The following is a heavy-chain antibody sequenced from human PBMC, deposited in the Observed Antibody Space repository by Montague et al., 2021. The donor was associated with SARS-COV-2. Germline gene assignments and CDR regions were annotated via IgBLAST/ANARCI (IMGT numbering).Heavy chain of an antibody. CDR1: GFSLSTSGMC. D-gene: IGHD3-9*01. J-gene: IGHJ4*02. Sequence: PALVKPTQTLTLTCTFSGFSLSTSGMCVSWIRQPLGKALEWLALIDWDDDKYCSTSLKTRLTISKDTSKNQVVLTMTNMDPVDTATYYCARIRDYDISTGSYSGFDYWGQGTLVTVSS. V-gene: IGHV2-70*01. CDR3: ARIRDYDISTGSYSGFDY. CDR2: IDWDDDK.